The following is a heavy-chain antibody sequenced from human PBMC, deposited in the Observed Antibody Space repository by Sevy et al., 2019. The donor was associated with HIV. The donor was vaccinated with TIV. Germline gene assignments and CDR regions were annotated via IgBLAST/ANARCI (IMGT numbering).Heavy chain of an antibody. J-gene: IGHJ4*02. Sequence: GGSLRLSCAASGFTISKYSMSWVRQPPGKGLEWVSTLSFGCGEQNHADSVKGRLTISRDKSKNSLYLQMNNLRAEDTAVYYCVREGCTKPHDYWGQGTLVTVSS. CDR1: GFTISKYS. D-gene: IGHD2-8*01. CDR2: LSFGCGEQ. CDR3: VREGCTKPHDY. V-gene: IGHV3-23*01.